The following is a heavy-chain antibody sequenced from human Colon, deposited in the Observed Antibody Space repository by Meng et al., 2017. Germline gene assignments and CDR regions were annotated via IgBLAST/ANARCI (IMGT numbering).Heavy chain of an antibody. D-gene: IGHD1-14*01. CDR1: GYTFTSYG. Sequence: QVQLVQSGAEVKKPGASLQVSCKASGYTFTSYGISWVRQAPGQGLEWMGWISAYNGNTNYAQKLQGRVTMTTDTSTSTAYMELRSLRSDDTDVYYCARGGILSPVGHYDSGPPYYWGQGTLVTVSS. J-gene: IGHJ4*02. CDR3: ARGGILSPVGHYDSGPPYY. CDR2: ISAYNGNT. V-gene: IGHV1-18*01.